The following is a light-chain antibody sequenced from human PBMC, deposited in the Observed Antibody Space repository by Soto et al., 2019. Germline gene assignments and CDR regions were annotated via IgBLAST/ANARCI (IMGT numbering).Light chain of an antibody. CDR2: GAS. Sequence: EIVLTQSPGTVSLSPGERATLSCRASQSVSSSYLAWYQQRPGQAPRLLIYGASNRATDIPDRFSGSGSRSDFTLTISRLEPEDFAVYYCQQYGSSPRTFGQGTKLDIK. CDR1: QSVSSSY. CDR3: QQYGSSPRT. J-gene: IGKJ1*01. V-gene: IGKV3-20*01.